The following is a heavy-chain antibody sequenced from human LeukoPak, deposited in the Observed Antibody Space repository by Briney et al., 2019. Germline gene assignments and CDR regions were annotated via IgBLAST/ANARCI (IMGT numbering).Heavy chain of an antibody. J-gene: IGHJ6*02. CDR3: ARDLDYYVAMDV. Sequence: GGSLRLSCEASGFTFSAYAMTWVRQAPGQGLEWVSSLGSDNKPHYSESVKGRFAISRDNSKNTLFLQLHNLRVEDTALYYCARDLDYYVAMDVWGQGTTVTVSS. D-gene: IGHD3-10*02. V-gene: IGHV3-23*01. CDR1: GFTFSAYA. CDR2: LGSDNKP.